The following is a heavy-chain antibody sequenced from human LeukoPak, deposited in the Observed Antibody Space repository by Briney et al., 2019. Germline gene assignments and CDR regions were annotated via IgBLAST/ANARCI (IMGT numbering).Heavy chain of an antibody. CDR2: FDPEDGET. Sequence: GASVKVSCKVSGYTLTELSMHWVRQAPGKGLEWMGGFDPEDGETIYAQKFQGRVTMTEDTSTDTAYMELSSLRSEDTAVYYCASLSSSPGAFDIWGQGTMVTVSS. CDR3: ASLSSSPGAFDI. CDR1: GYTLTELS. J-gene: IGHJ3*02. V-gene: IGHV1-24*01.